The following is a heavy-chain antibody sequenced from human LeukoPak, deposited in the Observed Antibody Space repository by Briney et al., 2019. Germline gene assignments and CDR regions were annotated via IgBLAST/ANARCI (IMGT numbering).Heavy chain of an antibody. Sequence: SETLSLTCTVSGGSISSSSYYWGWIRQPPGKGLEWIGYIYHSGSTYYNPSLKSRVTISVDRSKNQFSLKLSSVTAADTAVYYCARESYCSSTSCYGVWFDPWGQGTLVTVSS. CDR1: GGSISSSSYY. J-gene: IGHJ5*02. D-gene: IGHD2-2*01. CDR3: ARESYCSSTSCYGVWFDP. V-gene: IGHV4-39*07. CDR2: IYHSGST.